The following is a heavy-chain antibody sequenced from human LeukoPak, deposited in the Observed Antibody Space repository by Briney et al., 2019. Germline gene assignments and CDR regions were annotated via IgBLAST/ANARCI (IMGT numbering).Heavy chain of an antibody. CDR2: IYYSGST. V-gene: IGHV4-39*01. CDR1: GGSTSSSSYY. CDR3: ARLVGTIFGVVTHQYYYYYMDV. Sequence: SETLSLTCTVSGGSTSSSSYYWGWIRQPPGKGLEWIGSIYYSGSTYYNPSLKSRVTISVDTSKNQFSLKLSSVTAADTAVYYCARLVGTIFGVVTHQYYYYYMDVWGKGTTVTVSS. D-gene: IGHD3-3*01. J-gene: IGHJ6*03.